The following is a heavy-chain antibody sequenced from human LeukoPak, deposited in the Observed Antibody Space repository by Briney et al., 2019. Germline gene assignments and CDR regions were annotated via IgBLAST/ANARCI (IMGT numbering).Heavy chain of an antibody. CDR1: GYTFTGYY. J-gene: IGHJ4*02. Sequence: ASVKVSCKASGYTFTGYYMHWVRQAPGQGREWMGWINPNSGGTNYAQKFQGRVTMTRDTSISTAYMELSRLRSDDTAVYYCARDEEDSSGYYCNYWGQGTLVTVSS. CDR3: ARDEEDSSGYYCNY. D-gene: IGHD3-22*01. V-gene: IGHV1-2*02. CDR2: INPNSGGT.